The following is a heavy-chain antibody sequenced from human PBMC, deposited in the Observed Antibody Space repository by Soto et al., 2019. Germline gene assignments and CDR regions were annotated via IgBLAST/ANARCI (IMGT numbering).Heavy chain of an antibody. J-gene: IGHJ4*02. D-gene: IGHD1-20*01. CDR1: GYSFTNYW. V-gene: IGHV5-51*01. Sequence: GESLKISCNGSGYSFTNYWIGWVRQMPGKGLEWMGIIYPGDSDTRYSPSFQGQVTILVDKSISTAYLQWRSLKASDSGMYYCARSRITGSTWTFDYWGQETLVTVSS. CDR2: IYPGDSDT. CDR3: ARSRITGSTWTFDY.